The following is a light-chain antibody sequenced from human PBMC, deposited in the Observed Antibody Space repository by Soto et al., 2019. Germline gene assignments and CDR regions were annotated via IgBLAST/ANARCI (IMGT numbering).Light chain of an antibody. J-gene: IGLJ1*01. CDR2: DVS. CDR3: SSYTTGGSYV. Sequence: QSALTQPASVSGSPGLSIAISCTGTSRDVGGYNSVSWYQQQPGKVPKLMIYDVSNRPSGVSNRFSGSKSGNTASLTISGLQAEDAGDYYCSSYTTGGSYVFGTGTKLTVL. V-gene: IGLV2-14*01. CDR1: SRDVGGYNS.